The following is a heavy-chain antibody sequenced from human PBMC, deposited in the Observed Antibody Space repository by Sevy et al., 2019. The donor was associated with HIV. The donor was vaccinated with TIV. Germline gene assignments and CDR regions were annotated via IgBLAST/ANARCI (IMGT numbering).Heavy chain of an antibody. CDR1: GGSFSGYY. Sequence: SDTLSLTCAVYGGSFSGYYWSWIRQPPGKGLEWIGEINHSGSTNYNPSLKSRVTISVDTSKNQFSLKLSSVTAADTAVYYCARGYYYGSGSYYYYFDYWGREPWSPSPQ. V-gene: IGHV4-34*01. D-gene: IGHD3-10*01. CDR3: ARGYYYGSGSYYYYFDY. J-gene: IGHJ4*02. CDR2: INHSGST.